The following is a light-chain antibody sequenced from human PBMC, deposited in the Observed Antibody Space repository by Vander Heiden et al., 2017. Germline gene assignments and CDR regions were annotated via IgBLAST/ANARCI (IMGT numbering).Light chain of an antibody. CDR3: QQDGSSPRT. CDR2: GAS. J-gene: IGKJ1*01. Sequence: EIVLTQSPGTLSLSPGERATLSCRASQSVSSNYLAWYQQKPGQAPRLLIYGASGRATGIPDRFSGSGFGTDFTLTISRLEPEDFAVYYCQQDGSSPRTFGQGTKVEIK. CDR1: QSVSSNY. V-gene: IGKV3-20*01.